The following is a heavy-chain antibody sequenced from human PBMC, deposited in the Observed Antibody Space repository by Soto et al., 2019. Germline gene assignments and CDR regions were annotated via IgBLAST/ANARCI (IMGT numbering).Heavy chain of an antibody. J-gene: IGHJ4*02. D-gene: IGHD2-15*01. CDR3: ATMGTPATGLYFFDY. CDR1: GGSISSGNYY. V-gene: IGHV4-30-4*01. CDR2: ISYSGST. Sequence: QVQLQESGPGLVKPSQTLSLTCTVSGGSISSGNYYWSWIRQPPGKGLEWIGFISYSGSTYYSTSLKSRVTISGDPSKSQFSLKLSFVTAADTAVYYCATMGTPATGLYFFDYWGQGSLVTVSS.